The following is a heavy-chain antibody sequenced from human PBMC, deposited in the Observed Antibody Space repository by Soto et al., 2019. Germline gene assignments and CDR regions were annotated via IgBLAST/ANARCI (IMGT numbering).Heavy chain of an antibody. CDR2: IISSSSFI. CDR3: ARDAARYCSSTSCPYDY. D-gene: IGHD2-2*01. V-gene: IGHV3-21*01. CDR1: GFTFSSYA. Sequence: GGSLRLSCAASGFTFSSYAMSWVRQAPGKGLEWVSAIISSSSFIYYADSVKGRFTISRYNAKNSLYLQMNSLRAEDTAVYYCARDAARYCSSTSCPYDYWGQGTLVTVSS. J-gene: IGHJ4*02.